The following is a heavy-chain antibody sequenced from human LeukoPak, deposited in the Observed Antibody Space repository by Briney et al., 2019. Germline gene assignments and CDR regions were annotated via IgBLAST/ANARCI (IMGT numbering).Heavy chain of an antibody. CDR1: GFTFSRYS. J-gene: IGHJ3*02. D-gene: IGHD3-22*01. Sequence: GGSLRLSCAASGFTFSRYSMTWVRQAPGKGLEWVSAINGSGGSTYYADSVKGRFTISRDNSKNTLYLQMNSLRAEDTAVYYCATYYYDSSGYYDAFDIWGQGTMVTVSS. CDR2: INGSGGST. V-gene: IGHV3-23*01. CDR3: ATYYYDSSGYYDAFDI.